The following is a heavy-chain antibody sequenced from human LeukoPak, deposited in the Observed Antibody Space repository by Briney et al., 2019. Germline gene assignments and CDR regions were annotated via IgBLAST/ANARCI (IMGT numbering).Heavy chain of an antibody. CDR3: AREGYDSSTTFDY. V-gene: IGHV3-21*01. Sequence: GGSVRLSCAASGFTFSSYSMNWVRQAPGKGLEWVSSISSSSSYIYYADSVKGRFTISRDNAKNSLYLQMNSLRAEDTAVYYCAREGYDSSTTFDYWGQGTLVTVSS. CDR1: GFTFSSYS. CDR2: ISSSSSYI. J-gene: IGHJ4*02. D-gene: IGHD3-22*01.